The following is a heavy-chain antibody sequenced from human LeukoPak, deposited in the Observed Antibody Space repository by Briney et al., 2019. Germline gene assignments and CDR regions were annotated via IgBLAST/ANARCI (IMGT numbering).Heavy chain of an antibody. CDR1: GFTFSSYS. D-gene: IGHD5-12*01. J-gene: IGHJ3*02. Sequence: GGSLRPSCAASGFTFSSYSMNWVRQAPGKGLEWVSYISSSSSTIYYADSVKGRFTISRDNAKNSLYLQMNSLRAEDTAVYYCARAKGVATDAFDIWGQGTMVTVSS. CDR3: ARAKGVATDAFDI. V-gene: IGHV3-48*01. CDR2: ISSSSSTI.